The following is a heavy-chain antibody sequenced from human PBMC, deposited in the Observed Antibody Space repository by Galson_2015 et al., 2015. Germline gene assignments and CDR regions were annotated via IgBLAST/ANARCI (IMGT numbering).Heavy chain of an antibody. CDR2: IYPGDSDT. V-gene: IGHV5-51*01. Sequence: SGAEVKKPGESLKISCKGSGYSFTSYWIGWVRQMPGKGLEWMGIIYPGDSDTRYSPSFQGQVTISADKSISTAYLQWSSLKASDTAMYYCARWGSGDGYNFRGYGMDVWGQGTTVTVSS. CDR3: ARWGSGDGYNFRGYGMDV. J-gene: IGHJ6*02. D-gene: IGHD5-24*01. CDR1: GYSFTSYW.